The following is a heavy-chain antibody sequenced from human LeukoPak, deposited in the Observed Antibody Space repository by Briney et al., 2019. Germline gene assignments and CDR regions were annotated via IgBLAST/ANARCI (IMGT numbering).Heavy chain of an antibody. CDR2: INHSGST. V-gene: IGHV4-34*01. CDR1: GASISGSGYY. Sequence: KASETLSLTCTVSGASISGSGYYWSWIRQPPGKGLEWIGEINHSGSTNYNPSLKSRVTISVDTSKNQFSLKLSSVTAADTAVYYCARLHQIWGQGTLVTVSS. J-gene: IGHJ4*02. CDR3: ARLHQI.